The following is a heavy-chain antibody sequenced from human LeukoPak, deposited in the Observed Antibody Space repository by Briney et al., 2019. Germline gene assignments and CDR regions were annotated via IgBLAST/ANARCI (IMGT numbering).Heavy chain of an antibody. D-gene: IGHD5-18*01. Sequence: ASVKVSCKASGDTFSRYAISWVRQAPGQGLEWMGGIIPIFGTANYAQKFQGRVTITADESTSTAYMELSSLRSEDTAVYYCARDRDWAGYSYGFYYWGQGTLVTVSS. CDR1: GDTFSRYA. CDR2: IIPIFGTA. V-gene: IGHV1-69*13. J-gene: IGHJ4*02. CDR3: ARDRDWAGYSYGFYY.